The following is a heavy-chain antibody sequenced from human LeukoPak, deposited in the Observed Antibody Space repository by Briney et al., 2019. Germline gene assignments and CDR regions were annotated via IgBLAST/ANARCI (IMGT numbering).Heavy chain of an antibody. CDR3: ARDRTTVTTGFDP. V-gene: IGHV4-34*01. J-gene: IGHJ5*02. CDR2: INHSGST. CDR1: GGSFSGYY. Sequence: SETLSLTCAVYGGSFSGYYWSWIRQPPGKGLEWIGEINHSGSTNYNPSLKSRVTISVDTSKNQFSLKLSSVTAADTAVYYCARDRTTVTTGFDPWGQGTLVTVSS. D-gene: IGHD4-17*01.